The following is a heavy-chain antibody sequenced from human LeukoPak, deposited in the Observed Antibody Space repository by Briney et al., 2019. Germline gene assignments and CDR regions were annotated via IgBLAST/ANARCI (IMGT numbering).Heavy chain of an antibody. CDR2: ISGSGSST. V-gene: IGHV3-23*01. J-gene: IGHJ3*02. Sequence: GGSLRLSCAASGFIFSNYGMNWVRQAPGKGLDWVSSISGSGSSTYYAESVKGRVTISRDNSQNTLYLQMNSLRAEDTAIYYCAKDLPYYYDSSGSGDAFDIWGRGTMVTVSA. D-gene: IGHD3-22*01. CDR1: GFIFSNYG. CDR3: AKDLPYYYDSSGSGDAFDI.